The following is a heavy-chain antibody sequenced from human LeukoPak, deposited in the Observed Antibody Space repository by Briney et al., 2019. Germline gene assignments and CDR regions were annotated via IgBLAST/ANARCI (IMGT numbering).Heavy chain of an antibody. J-gene: IGHJ6*03. CDR1: GFTFSSYG. V-gene: IGHV3-23*01. Sequence: GGSLRLSCAASGFTFSSYGMSWVRQAPGKGLEWVSAISGSGGSTYYADSVKGRFTISRDNSKNTLYLQMNSLRAEDTAVYYCAKGGSSVTTHYYYMDVWGKGTTVTISS. D-gene: IGHD4-17*01. CDR3: AKGGSSVTTHYYYMDV. CDR2: ISGSGGST.